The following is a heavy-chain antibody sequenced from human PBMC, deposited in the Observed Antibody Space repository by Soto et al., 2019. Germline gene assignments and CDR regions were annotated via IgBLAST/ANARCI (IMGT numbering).Heavy chain of an antibody. CDR1: GGSISSSSYY. CDR2: TYYTGST. CDR3: ARTDMDG. J-gene: IGHJ6*03. V-gene: IGHV4-39*01. Sequence: PSETLSLTCTVSGGSISSSSYYWGWIRQPPGKGLEWIGSTYYTGSTYYNPSLKSRVTISVDTSKNQFSLKLNSVTAADTAVYYCARTDMDGWGKGNTVTVSS.